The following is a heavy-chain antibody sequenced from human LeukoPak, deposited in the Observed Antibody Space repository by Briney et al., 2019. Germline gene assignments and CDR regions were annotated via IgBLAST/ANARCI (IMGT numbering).Heavy chain of an antibody. CDR1: AYNFISYG. CDR2: ISAYNGNT. CDR3: ARFTTGGFDY. D-gene: IGHD1-1*01. V-gene: IGHV1-18*01. J-gene: IGHJ4*02. Sequence: ASVKVSCKASAYNFISYGISWVRQAPGQGLEWMGWISAYNGNTNYAQKLQGRVTMTADTSTSTAYMELRSLRSDDTAVYYCARFTTGGFDYWGQGTLVTVSS.